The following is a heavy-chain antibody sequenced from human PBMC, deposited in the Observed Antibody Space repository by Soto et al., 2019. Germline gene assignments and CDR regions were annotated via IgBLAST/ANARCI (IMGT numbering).Heavy chain of an antibody. J-gene: IGHJ4*02. Sequence: QVQLVQSGGEVAKPGASVKVSCKASGYTFTNYGINWVRQAPGLGLEWMGWINVDNGKTNYAQKFQARVTMTTDTSTNSVYMELRSLRSDDTAVYYCARGPDPTYFDYRGQGTLVIVSS. CDR2: INVDNGKT. V-gene: IGHV1-18*01. CDR1: GYTFTNYG. CDR3: ARGPDPTYFDY.